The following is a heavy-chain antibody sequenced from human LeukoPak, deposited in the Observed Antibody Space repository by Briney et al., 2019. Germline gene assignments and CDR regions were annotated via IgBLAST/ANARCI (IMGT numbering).Heavy chain of an antibody. J-gene: IGHJ4*02. CDR3: ARGGDGGFWSGFDY. CDR1: GFTFSSYA. CDR2: ISYDGSNK. Sequence: GRSLRLSCAASGFTFSSYAMHWVRQAPGKGLEWVAVISYDGSNKYYADSVKGRFTIPRDNSKNTLYLQMNSLRAEDTAVYYCARGGDGGFWSGFDYWGQGTLVTVSS. D-gene: IGHD3-3*01. V-gene: IGHV3-30-3*01.